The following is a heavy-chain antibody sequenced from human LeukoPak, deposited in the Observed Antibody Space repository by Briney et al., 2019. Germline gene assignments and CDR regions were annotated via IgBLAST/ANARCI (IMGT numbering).Heavy chain of an antibody. V-gene: IGHV4-39*07. J-gene: IGHJ4*02. CDR2: VYYSGTT. Sequence: PSETLSLTCSVSGGSISLSYYYWGWIRQPPGKALEWIGSVYYSGTTSYNPSLKSRVTISVDMSKNHFSLRLSSVSAADTAMYYCARGTLYSGWSYYFDYWGQGSQVTVSS. CDR1: GGSISLSYYY. D-gene: IGHD6-19*01. CDR3: ARGTLYSGWSYYFDY.